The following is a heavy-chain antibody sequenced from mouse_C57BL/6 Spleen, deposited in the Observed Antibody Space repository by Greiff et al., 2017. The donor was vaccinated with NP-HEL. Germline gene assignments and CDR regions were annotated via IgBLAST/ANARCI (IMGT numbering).Heavy chain of an antibody. Sequence: EVMLVESGAELVKPGASVKFSCTASGFNINDYYMHWVKQRTEQGLEWIGRIDPEDGETNYAPKFKGKATITADTSSNTAYLQLSSLTSEDTAVYYCARSGTTVEDWYFDVWGTGTTVTVSS. J-gene: IGHJ1*03. D-gene: IGHD1-1*01. V-gene: IGHV14-2*01. CDR1: GFNINDYY. CDR2: IDPEDGET. CDR3: ARSGTTVEDWYFDV.